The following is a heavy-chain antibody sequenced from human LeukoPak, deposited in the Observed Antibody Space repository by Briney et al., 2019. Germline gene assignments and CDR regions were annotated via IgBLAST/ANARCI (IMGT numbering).Heavy chain of an antibody. CDR3: ASQGGSAYNWFDP. J-gene: IGHJ5*02. CDR2: INHSGST. CDR1: GGSFSGYY. Sequence: SETLSLTCAVYGGSFSGYYWSWIRQPPGKGLEWVGEINHSGSTNYNPSLKSRVTISVDTSKNQFSLKLSSVTAADTAVYYCASQGGSAYNWFDPWGQGTLVTVSS. D-gene: IGHD3-10*01. V-gene: IGHV4-34*01.